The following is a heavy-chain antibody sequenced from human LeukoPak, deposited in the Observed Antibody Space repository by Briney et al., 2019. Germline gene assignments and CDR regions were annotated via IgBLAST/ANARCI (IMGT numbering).Heavy chain of an antibody. D-gene: IGHD6-19*01. CDR1: GYTFNKHG. CDR3: ARDPSNTSGWSPYFDY. CDR2: ISAYNGDT. J-gene: IGHJ4*02. V-gene: IGHV1-18*04. Sequence: ASVKVSCKASGYTFNKHGITWVRQAPGQGLEWMGWISAYNGDTKYGQKFQGRVTLLTDTSASTAYMELRSLRSDDTAVYYCARDPSNTSGWSPYFDYWGQGALDTVSS.